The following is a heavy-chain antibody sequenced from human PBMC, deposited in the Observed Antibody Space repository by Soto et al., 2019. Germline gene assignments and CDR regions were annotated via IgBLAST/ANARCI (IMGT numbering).Heavy chain of an antibody. J-gene: IGHJ3*02. V-gene: IGHV4-39*01. Sequence: SETLSLTCTVSGGSICSSSCYWGWIRKAPGKGLEWIGSIYYSGSTYYNPSLKSRVTISVDTSKNQFSLKLSSVTAADTAVYYCARLKWTYYYDSSGYLNAFDIWGQGTMVT. CDR3: ARLKWTYYYDSSGYLNAFDI. CDR2: IYYSGST. D-gene: IGHD3-22*01. CDR1: GGSICSSSCY.